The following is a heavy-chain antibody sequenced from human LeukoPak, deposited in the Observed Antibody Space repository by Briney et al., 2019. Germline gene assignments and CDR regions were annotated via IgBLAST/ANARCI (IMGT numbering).Heavy chain of an antibody. CDR3: AKDSYGDYPQDFDY. V-gene: IGHV3-7*01. J-gene: IGHJ4*02. CDR2: IKKDGSEK. CDR1: GFTFSSYW. D-gene: IGHD4-17*01. Sequence: GSLRLSCAASGFTFSSYWMSWVRQAPGKGLEWVANIKKDGSEKYYVDSVKGRFTISRDSAKTSLYLQMISLRAEDTAVYYCAKDSYGDYPQDFDYWGQGTLVTVSS.